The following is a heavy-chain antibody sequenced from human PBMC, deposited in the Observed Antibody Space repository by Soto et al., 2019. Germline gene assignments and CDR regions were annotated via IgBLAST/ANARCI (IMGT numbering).Heavy chain of an antibody. V-gene: IGHV1-69*19. J-gene: IGHJ4*02. Sequence: QVQLVQSGAEMKKPGSSVKVSCQSSGGTFNTYAMNWVRQAPGQGPEWMGDISPMFGAANYAPKFQGRVNITADESPGTSYMQLSSLTSEDTALYFCAREVQVHTPAFVYWGQGTLVTVSS. CDR2: ISPMFGAA. CDR1: GGTFNTYA. CDR3: AREVQVHTPAFVY. D-gene: IGHD3-10*01.